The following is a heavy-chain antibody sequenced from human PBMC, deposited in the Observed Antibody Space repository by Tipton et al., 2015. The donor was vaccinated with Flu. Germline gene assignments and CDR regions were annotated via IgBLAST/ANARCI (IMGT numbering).Heavy chain of an antibody. D-gene: IGHD3-22*01. V-gene: IGHV1-18*01. Sequence: QVQLVQSGGKVVKPGASVKVSCKTSGYTFNTYGISWVRQAPGQGLEWMGWISAYTANTNYASRFQGRITLTTDTSTSTACMEVRGLRSDDTAVYYCARDMVQGVVVIPPPKRFDYWGQGTLVTVSS. J-gene: IGHJ4*02. CDR3: ARDMVQGVVVIPPPKRFDY. CDR1: GYTFNTYG. CDR2: ISAYTANT.